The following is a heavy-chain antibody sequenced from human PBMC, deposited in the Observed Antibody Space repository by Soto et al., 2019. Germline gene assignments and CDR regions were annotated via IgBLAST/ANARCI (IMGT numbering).Heavy chain of an antibody. J-gene: IGHJ6*02. CDR2: IVPILNIA. V-gene: IGHV1-69*02. CDR1: GGTFSSYT. CDR3: ALWGVVVPAATYYFHDMDV. D-gene: IGHD2-2*01. Sequence: QVQLVQSGAEVKKPGSSVKVSCKASGGTFSSYTISWERQAPGQGLEWMGRIVPILNIANYAEKFDGRVTITADKSTITAYIELSSLTSEDTAVYYCALWGVVVPAATYYFHDMDVWGQGTTVTVSS.